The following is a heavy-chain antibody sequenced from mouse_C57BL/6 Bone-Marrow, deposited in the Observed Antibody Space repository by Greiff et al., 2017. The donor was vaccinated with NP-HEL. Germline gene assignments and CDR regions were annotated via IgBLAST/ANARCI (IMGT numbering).Heavy chain of an antibody. Sequence: VQLQQPGAELVKPGASVKLSCKASGYTFTSYWMHWVKQRPGQGLEWIGMIHPNSGSTNYNEKFKSKATLTVDKSSSTAYMQLSSLTSEDSAVYYCARYEELRRFDYWGQGTTLTVSS. V-gene: IGHV1-64*01. CDR2: IHPNSGST. CDR1: GYTFTSYW. J-gene: IGHJ2*01. CDR3: ARYEELRRFDY. D-gene: IGHD3-2*02.